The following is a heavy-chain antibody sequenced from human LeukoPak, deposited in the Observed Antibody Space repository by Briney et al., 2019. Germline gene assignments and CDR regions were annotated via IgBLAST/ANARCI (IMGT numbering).Heavy chain of an antibody. CDR2: INHSGST. CDR3: ARDVVAAAGTWDY. Sequence: PSETLSLTCAVCGGSFSGYYWSWIRQPPGKGLEWIGEINHSGSTNYNPSLESRVTMSVDTSKNQLSLKLSSVTAADTAVYYCARDVVAAAGTWDYWGQGTLVTVSS. J-gene: IGHJ4*02. D-gene: IGHD6-13*01. CDR1: GGSFSGYY. V-gene: IGHV4-34*01.